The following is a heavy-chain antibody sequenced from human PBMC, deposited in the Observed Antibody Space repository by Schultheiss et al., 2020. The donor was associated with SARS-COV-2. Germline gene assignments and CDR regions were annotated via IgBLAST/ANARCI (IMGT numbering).Heavy chain of an antibody. J-gene: IGHJ6*02. CDR2: INPNSGGT. CDR1: GYNFTGYY. Sequence: ASVKVSCKASGYNFTGYYMHWVRQAPGQGLEWMGRINPNSGGTNYAQKFQGRVTMTRDTSISTAYMELSRLRSDDTAVYYCARRGYCSSTSCYPSYYYGMDVWGQGTTVTVSS. D-gene: IGHD2-2*01. V-gene: IGHV1-2*06. CDR3: ARRGYCSSTSCYPSYYYGMDV.